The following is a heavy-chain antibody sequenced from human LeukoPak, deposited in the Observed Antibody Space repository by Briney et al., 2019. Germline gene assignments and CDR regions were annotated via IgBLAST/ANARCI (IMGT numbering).Heavy chain of an antibody. CDR2: IYYSGST. J-gene: IGHJ3*02. CDR3: ARDRALKKTYYYDSSGYSTDAFDI. CDR1: GGSISSYY. D-gene: IGHD3-22*01. V-gene: IGHV4-59*01. Sequence: SETLSLTCTVSGGSISSYYWSWIRQPPGKGLEWIGYIYYSGSTNYNPSLKSRVTISVDTSKNQFSLKLSSVTAADTAVYYCARDRALKKTYYYDSSGYSTDAFDIWGQGTMVTVSS.